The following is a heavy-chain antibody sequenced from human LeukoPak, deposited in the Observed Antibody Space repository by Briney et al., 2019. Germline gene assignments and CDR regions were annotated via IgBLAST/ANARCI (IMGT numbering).Heavy chain of an antibody. J-gene: IGHJ6*03. V-gene: IGHV1-2*02. CDR1: GYTFTGHY. Sequence: ASVKVSCKATGYTFTGHYMHWVRQAPGQGLEWMGWINPKSGGTNYAQKLQGRVTMTRDTSISTAYMELSRLTSDDTAVYYCARGVAGPYYYYYMDVWGRGTTVTVSS. CDR2: INPKSGGT. D-gene: IGHD6-19*01. CDR3: ARGVAGPYYYYYMDV.